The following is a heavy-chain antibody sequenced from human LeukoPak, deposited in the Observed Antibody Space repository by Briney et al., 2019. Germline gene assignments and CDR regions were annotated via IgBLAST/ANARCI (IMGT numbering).Heavy chain of an antibody. V-gene: IGHV2-70*11. Sequence: SGPALVKPTQTLTLTCTFSGFSLSTSGMCVSWIRQPPGKALEWLARIDWDDDKYYSTSLKTRLTISKDTSKNQVVLTVTNMDPVDTATYYCARSYYDSSGYYVDYWGQGTLVTVSS. D-gene: IGHD3-22*01. CDR1: GFSLSTSGMC. CDR2: IDWDDDK. CDR3: ARSYYDSSGYYVDY. J-gene: IGHJ4*02.